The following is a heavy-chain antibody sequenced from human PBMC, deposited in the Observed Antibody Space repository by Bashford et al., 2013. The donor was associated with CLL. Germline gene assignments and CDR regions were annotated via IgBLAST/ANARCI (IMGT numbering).Heavy chain of an antibody. Sequence: SETLSLTCAVYGGSFSGYYWSWIRQPPGKGWSGLGKSIIVEAPTTTRPSRRRVTISVDTSKNQFSLKLSSVTAADTAVYYCARGPMIVVVINPGEPYYYYYYGMDVWGQGTTVTVSS. CDR3: ARGPMIVVVINPGEPYYYYYYGMDV. CDR2: SIIVEAP. D-gene: IGHD3-22*01. CDR1: GGSFSGYY. J-gene: IGHJ6*02. V-gene: IGHV4-34*01.